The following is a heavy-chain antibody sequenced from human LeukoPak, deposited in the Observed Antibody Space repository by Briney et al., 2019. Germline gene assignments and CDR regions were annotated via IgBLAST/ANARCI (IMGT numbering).Heavy chain of an antibody. CDR2: IYHSGST. D-gene: IGHD1-26*01. J-gene: IGHJ4*02. CDR3: ARLRVGAFDY. V-gene: IGHV4-4*02. Sequence: KPSETLSLTCAVSGGSISSSNWWTWVRQPPGKGLEWIGEIYHSGSTNYNPSLKSRVTISVDTSKNQFSLKLSSVTAADTAVYYCARLRVGAFDYWGQGILVTVSS. CDR1: GGSISSSNW.